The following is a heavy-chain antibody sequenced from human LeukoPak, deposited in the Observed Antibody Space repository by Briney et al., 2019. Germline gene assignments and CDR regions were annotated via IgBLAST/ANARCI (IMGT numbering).Heavy chain of an antibody. CDR3: ARSGSGSYYYYMDV. CDR2: ISAYNGNT. Sequence: ASVKVSFNSSGYTFTSYGISWVRQAPGQGLEGMGWISAYNGNTNYVQKLQGRVTMTTDTSTSTAYMELRSLRSDDTAVYYCARSGSGSYYYYMDVWGKGTTVTVSS. J-gene: IGHJ6*03. CDR1: GYTFTSYG. D-gene: IGHD1-26*01. V-gene: IGHV1-18*01.